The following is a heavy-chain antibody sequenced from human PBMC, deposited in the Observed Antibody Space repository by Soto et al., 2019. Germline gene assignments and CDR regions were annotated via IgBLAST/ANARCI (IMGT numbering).Heavy chain of an antibody. V-gene: IGHV1-18*01. D-gene: IGHD2-2*02. Sequence: ASVKVSCKASGYTFTSYGISWVRQAPGQGLEWMGWISAYNGNTNYAQKLQGRVTMTTDTSTSTAYMELRSLRSDDTAVYYCARADIVVVPAAIRRFAFDIWGQGTMVTVSS. CDR2: ISAYNGNT. CDR1: GYTFTSYG. CDR3: ARADIVVVPAAIRRFAFDI. J-gene: IGHJ3*02.